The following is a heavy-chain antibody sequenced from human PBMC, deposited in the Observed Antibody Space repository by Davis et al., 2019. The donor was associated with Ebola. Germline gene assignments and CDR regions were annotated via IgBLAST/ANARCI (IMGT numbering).Heavy chain of an antibody. CDR1: GFTFRNYW. CDR2: IKQDGGER. J-gene: IGHJ6*02. CDR3: ARVREYGMDV. Sequence: PGGSLRLSCVASGFTFRNYWMSWVRQAPGKGLEWVANIKQDGGERYYVDSVKGRFTISRDNAKNTLYLQMNSLRAEDTAVYYCARVREYGMDVWGQGTTVTVSS. V-gene: IGHV3-7*03. D-gene: IGHD3-10*01.